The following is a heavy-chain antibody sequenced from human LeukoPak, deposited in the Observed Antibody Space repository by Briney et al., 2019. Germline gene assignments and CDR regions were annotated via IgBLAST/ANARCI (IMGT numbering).Heavy chain of an antibody. CDR3: ARDAGTWGYGYNFDC. CDR2: MSFDGSNT. J-gene: IGHJ4*02. V-gene: IGHV3-30*03. Sequence: GMSLRLSCAASGFTFSSYGMHWVRQAPGKGLTWVAVMSFDGSNTHYADSVKGRFTVSRDNSKNTLYLQMTSLRDDDTAVYYCARDAGTWGYGYNFDCWGQGTLVTVSS. CDR1: GFTFSSYG. D-gene: IGHD1-1*01.